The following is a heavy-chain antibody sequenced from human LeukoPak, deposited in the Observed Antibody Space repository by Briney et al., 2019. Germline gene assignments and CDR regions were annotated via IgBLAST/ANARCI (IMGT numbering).Heavy chain of an antibody. Sequence: GASVKVSCKASGYTFTSYGISWVRQAPGQGLEWMGWISAYNGNTNYAQKLQGRVTMTTDTSTSTAYMELRSLRSDDTAVYYCARLSRVYCSSTSCTLDYCGQGTLVTVSS. V-gene: IGHV1-18*01. CDR2: ISAYNGNT. CDR3: ARLSRVYCSSTSCTLDY. CDR1: GYTFTSYG. D-gene: IGHD2-2*01. J-gene: IGHJ4*02.